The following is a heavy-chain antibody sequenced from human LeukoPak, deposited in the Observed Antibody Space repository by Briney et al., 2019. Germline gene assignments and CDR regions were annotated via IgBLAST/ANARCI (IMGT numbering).Heavy chain of an antibody. CDR3: AGYYYGSGSFGTVDAFDI. CDR1: GGSISSGGYS. CDR2: IYHSGST. J-gene: IGHJ3*02. D-gene: IGHD3-10*01. V-gene: IGHV4-30-2*01. Sequence: SQTLSPTCAVSGGSISSGGYSWSWIRQPPGKGLEWIGYIYHSGSTYYNPSLKSRVTISVDRSKNQFSLKLSSVTAADTAVYYCAGYYYGSGSFGTVDAFDIWGQGTMVTVSS.